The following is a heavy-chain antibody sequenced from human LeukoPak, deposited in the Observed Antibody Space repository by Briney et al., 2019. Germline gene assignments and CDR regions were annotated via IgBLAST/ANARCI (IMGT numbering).Heavy chain of an antibody. CDR2: ISSSSRYI. V-gene: IGHV3-21*01. CDR3: ARGSEYCSGGTCYLNWFDP. Sequence: GGSLRLSCAASGFTFSSYTMNWVRQAPGKGLEWVSSISSSSRYIYYTDSVRGQFTISRDNAKNSLYLQMNSLRAEDTAVYYCARGSEYCSGGTCYLNWFDPWGQGTLVTVSS. CDR1: GFTFSSYT. D-gene: IGHD2-15*01. J-gene: IGHJ5*02.